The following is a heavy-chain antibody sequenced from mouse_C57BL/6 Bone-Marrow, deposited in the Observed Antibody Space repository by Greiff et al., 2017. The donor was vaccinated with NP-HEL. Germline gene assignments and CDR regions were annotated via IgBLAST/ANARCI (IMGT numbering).Heavy chain of an antibody. CDR1: GYTFTSYW. CDR2: IDPSDSYT. Sequence: QVQLQQPGAELVKPGASVKLSCKASGYTFTSYWMQWVKQRPGQGLEWIGEIDPSDSYTNYNQKFQGKATLTVDTSSSTAYMQLSSLTSEDSAVYYCALYDYDDYWGQGTTLTVSS. D-gene: IGHD2-4*01. CDR3: ALYDYDDY. J-gene: IGHJ2*01. V-gene: IGHV1-50*01.